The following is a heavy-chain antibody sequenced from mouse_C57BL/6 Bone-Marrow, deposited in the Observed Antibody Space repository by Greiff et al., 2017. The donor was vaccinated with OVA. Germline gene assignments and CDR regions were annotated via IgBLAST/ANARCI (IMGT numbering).Heavy chain of an antibody. CDR2: IYPRSGNT. CDR3: ARSGIYYDYDADY. CDR1: GYTFTSYG. J-gene: IGHJ2*01. D-gene: IGHD2-4*01. Sequence: QVQLQQSGAELARPGASVKLSCKASGYTFTSYGISWVKQRTGQGLEWIGEIYPRSGNTYYNEKFKGKAKLTADKSSRTAYMELRSLTSEDSAVYFCARSGIYYDYDADYWGQGTTLTVSS. V-gene: IGHV1-81*01.